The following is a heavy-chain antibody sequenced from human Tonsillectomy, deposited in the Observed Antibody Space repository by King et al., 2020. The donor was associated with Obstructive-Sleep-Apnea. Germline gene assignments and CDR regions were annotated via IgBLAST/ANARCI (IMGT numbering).Heavy chain of an antibody. Sequence: VQLVESGGGLVQPGGSLRLSCAASGFTFSSYDMHWVGQATGKGLEWGSSIGTAVDTYYPCSLKGRFTISRENAKNSLYLQMNSLRAGDTAVYYCARAITSKPWYNWNDRVYYYYGMDVWGQGTTVTVSS. V-gene: IGHV3-13*04. CDR3: ARAITSKPWYNWNDRVYYYYGMDV. CDR2: IGTAVDT. J-gene: IGHJ6*02. CDR1: GFTFSSYD. D-gene: IGHD1-20*01.